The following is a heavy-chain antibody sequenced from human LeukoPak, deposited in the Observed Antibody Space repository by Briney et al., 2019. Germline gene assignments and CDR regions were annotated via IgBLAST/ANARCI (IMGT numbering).Heavy chain of an antibody. J-gene: IGHJ4*02. CDR2: ISDSGGAI. V-gene: IGHV3-23*01. Sequence: GGSLRLSCAASGFTFSTYALNWVRQAPGKGLEWVSAISDSGGAIFYADSVKGRFTMSRDNSMNSLFLQMNSLRAEDTALYYCARIGSAAFTDYWGQGTLVTVSS. D-gene: IGHD3-3*02. CDR3: ARIGSAAFTDY. CDR1: GFTFSTYA.